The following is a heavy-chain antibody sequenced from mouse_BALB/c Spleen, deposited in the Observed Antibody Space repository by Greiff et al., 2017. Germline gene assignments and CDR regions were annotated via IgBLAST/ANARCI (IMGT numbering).Heavy chain of an antibody. D-gene: IGHD2-1*01. CDR1: GFAFSSYD. V-gene: IGHV5-12-1*01. CDR3: ARSGGNYLYYFDY. J-gene: IGHJ2*01. CDR2: ISSGSSTI. Sequence: EVMLVESGGGLVKPGGSLKLSCAASGFAFSSYDMSWVRQTPEKRLEWVAYISSGSSTIYYADTVKGRFTISRDNPKNTLFLQMTSLRSEDTAMYYCARSGGNYLYYFDYWGQGTTLTVSS.